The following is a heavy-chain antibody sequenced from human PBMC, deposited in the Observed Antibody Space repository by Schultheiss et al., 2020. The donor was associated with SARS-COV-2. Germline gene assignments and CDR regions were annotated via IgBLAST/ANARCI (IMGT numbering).Heavy chain of an antibody. J-gene: IGHJ5*02. Sequence: ASVKVSCKASGYTFTSYDMHWVRQAPGQRLEWMGRINAGNGNTKYSEKLQGRVTITRDTSASTAYMELSSLRSEDTAVYYCASPLTYSSTSYDHWGQGTLVTVSS. CDR2: INAGNGNT. CDR1: GYTFTSYD. V-gene: IGHV1-3*01. D-gene: IGHD6-13*01. CDR3: ASPLTYSSTSYDH.